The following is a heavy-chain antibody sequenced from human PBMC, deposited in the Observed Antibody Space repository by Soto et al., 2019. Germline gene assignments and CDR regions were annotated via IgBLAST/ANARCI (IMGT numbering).Heavy chain of an antibody. CDR2: ISSYGGST. CDR1: GFTFSSYA. Sequence: GGSLRLSCSASGFTFSSYAMHWVRQAPGKGLEYVLAISSYGGSTYYADSVKGRFTISRDNSKNTLYLQMSSLRAEDTAVYYCVKDGHIGYYYGMDVWGQGTTVTVSS. V-gene: IGHV3-64D*06. J-gene: IGHJ6*02. D-gene: IGHD2-21*01. CDR3: VKDGHIGYYYGMDV.